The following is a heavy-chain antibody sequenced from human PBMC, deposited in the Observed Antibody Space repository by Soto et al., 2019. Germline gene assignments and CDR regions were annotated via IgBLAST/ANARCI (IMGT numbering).Heavy chain of an antibody. CDR3: ARVRVVPAAISCWFAP. J-gene: IGHJ5*02. V-gene: IGHV4-4*02. D-gene: IGHD2-2*02. CDR2: IYHSGST. Sequence: QVQLQESGPGLVKPSVTLSLTCAVSNGSISSSNWLSWVRQPPGNGPEWIVGIYHSGSTHYNPSLQSRLTISIDKPKNQFSLRLSSVTAADTAVYYCARVRVVPAAISCWFAPGGQGTLVTVSS. CDR1: NGSISSSNW.